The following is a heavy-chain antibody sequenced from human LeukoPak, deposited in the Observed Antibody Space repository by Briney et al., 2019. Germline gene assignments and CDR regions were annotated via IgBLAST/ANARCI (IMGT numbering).Heavy chain of an antibody. CDR1: GFTFSSSA. Sequence: GGSLRLSCAASGFTFSSSAMSWVRQAPGKGLEWVSAISGSGGSTYYAGSVKGRFTISRDNAKNSLYLQMNSLRAEDTAVYYCARDGGYCSGGSCYDYWGQGTLVTVSS. D-gene: IGHD2-15*01. V-gene: IGHV3-23*01. J-gene: IGHJ4*02. CDR2: ISGSGGST. CDR3: ARDGGYCSGGSCYDY.